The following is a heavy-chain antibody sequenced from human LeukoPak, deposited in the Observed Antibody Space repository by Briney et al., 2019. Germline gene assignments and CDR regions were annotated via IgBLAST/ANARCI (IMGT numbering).Heavy chain of an antibody. CDR2: ISDGGRSN. Sequence: GGPLRLSCAAPGFAFSKYAMHWVRQAPDKGLEWVTIISDGGRSNYADSVEGRFTISRDNSKNTLYLQMSSLRAEDTAVYYCASTSGYDFWDMGYWGQGTLVTVSS. D-gene: IGHD5-12*01. CDR3: ASTSGYDFWDMGY. J-gene: IGHJ4*02. V-gene: IGHV3-30*04. CDR1: GFAFSKYA.